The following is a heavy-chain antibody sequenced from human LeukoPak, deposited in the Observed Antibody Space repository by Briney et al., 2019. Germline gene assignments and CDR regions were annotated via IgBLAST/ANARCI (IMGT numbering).Heavy chain of an antibody. J-gene: IGHJ4*02. D-gene: IGHD3-22*01. V-gene: IGHV4-59*01. CDR3: ARVIRYYDSSGYYYFDY. CDR2: IYYSGST. Sequence: PSETLSLTCTVSGGSISSYYWSWIRQPPGKGLEWIGYIYYSGSTNYNPSLKSRVTISVDTSKNQFSLKLSSVTAADTAVYYCARVIRYYDSSGYYYFDYWGQGTLVTVSS. CDR1: GGSISSYY.